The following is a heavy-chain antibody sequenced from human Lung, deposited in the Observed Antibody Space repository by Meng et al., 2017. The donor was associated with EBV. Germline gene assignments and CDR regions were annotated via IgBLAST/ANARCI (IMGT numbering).Heavy chain of an antibody. CDR2: IYTSGST. CDR3: ARVVAGRYNWFDP. D-gene: IGHD6-6*01. CDR1: GAPIRSYY. J-gene: IGHJ5*02. V-gene: IGHV4-4*07. Sequence: RPPPSTAPGAPIRSYYWTWARNPAGRALEWIRRIYTSGSTNYNPSLKSRVTMSVDTSKNQFSLKLSSVTAADTAVYYCARVVAGRYNWFDPWGQGTLVTVSS.